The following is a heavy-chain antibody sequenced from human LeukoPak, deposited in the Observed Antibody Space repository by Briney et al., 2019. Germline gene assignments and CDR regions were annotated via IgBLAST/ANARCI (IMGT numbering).Heavy chain of an antibody. Sequence: SETLSLTCTVSGGSISSGGYYWSWIRQHPGKGLEWIGYIYYSGSTYYNPSLKSRVTISVDTSKNQFSLKLSSVPAADTAVYYCARAMDYDILTGYYHNNWFDPWGQGTLVTVSS. J-gene: IGHJ5*02. CDR2: IYYSGST. V-gene: IGHV4-31*03. D-gene: IGHD3-9*01. CDR3: ARAMDYDILTGYYHNNWFDP. CDR1: GGSISSGGYY.